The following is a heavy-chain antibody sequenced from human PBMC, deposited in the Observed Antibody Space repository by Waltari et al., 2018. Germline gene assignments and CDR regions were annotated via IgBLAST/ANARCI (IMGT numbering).Heavy chain of an antibody. D-gene: IGHD3-22*01. CDR2: IFGSGADT. Sequence: VQLLESGGGLVRPGGSLRLSCPASGFTFSNFAMTWVRQSPGKGLDWVSTIFGSGADTYYAESVKGRFSISRDNSKSTLYLQMTSLRAEDTAIYYCAKSNYYDNNGYPEVDSWGPGTLVTVSS. J-gene: IGHJ4*02. CDR1: GFTFSNFA. CDR3: AKSNYYDNNGYPEVDS. V-gene: IGHV3-23*01.